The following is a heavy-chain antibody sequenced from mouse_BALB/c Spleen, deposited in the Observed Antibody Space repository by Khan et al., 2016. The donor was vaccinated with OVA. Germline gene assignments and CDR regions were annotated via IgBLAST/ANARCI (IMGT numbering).Heavy chain of an antibody. CDR3: ARGDYFDY. CDR1: GYSITSDYA. V-gene: IGHV3-2*02. J-gene: IGHJ2*01. CDR2: ISYSGST. Sequence: EVQLQESGPGLVKPSQSLSLTCTVTGYSITSDYAWNWIRQFPGNKLEWMGYISYSGSTSYNPSLKSRISITRDTSKNQFFLQLNSVTTEDTATYYCARGDYFDYWGQGTTLTVPS.